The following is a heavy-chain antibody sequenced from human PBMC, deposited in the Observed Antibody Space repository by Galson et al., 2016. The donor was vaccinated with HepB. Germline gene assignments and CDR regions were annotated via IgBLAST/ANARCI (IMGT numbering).Heavy chain of an antibody. Sequence: SLRLSCAASGFTFATYAMSWVRQAPGKGLEWVSGISGDGGDTYYTDSVKGRFTISRDNSKNTLYLQMSSLRAEDTAIYYCAKGGWAPSTIYFHSWGQGTLVTVSS. CDR2: ISGDGGDT. CDR1: GFTFATYA. J-gene: IGHJ4*02. CDR3: AKGGWAPSTIYFHS. D-gene: IGHD1-26*01. V-gene: IGHV3-23*01.